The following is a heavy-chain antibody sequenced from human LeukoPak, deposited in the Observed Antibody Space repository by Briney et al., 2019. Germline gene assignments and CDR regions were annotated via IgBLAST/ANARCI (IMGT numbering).Heavy chain of an antibody. Sequence: SQTLSLTCAISGDSVSSNSAASNWIRQSPSRGLEWLGRTYYRSKWYNYYAVSVKSRITINPDTSKNQFSLQLNSMSPEDTAVYYCARETSPGGHFDYWGQGTLVTVSS. V-gene: IGHV6-1*01. CDR1: GDSVSSNSAA. D-gene: IGHD3-16*01. J-gene: IGHJ4*02. CDR3: ARETSPGGHFDY. CDR2: TYYRSKWYN.